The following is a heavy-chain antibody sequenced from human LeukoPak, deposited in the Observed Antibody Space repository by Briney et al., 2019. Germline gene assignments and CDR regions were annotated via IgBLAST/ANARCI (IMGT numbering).Heavy chain of an antibody. J-gene: IGHJ5*02. CDR1: GGSMRSNY. Sequence: SETLSLTCTVSGGSMRSNYWSLTRQPPGKGLEWIGNIYYSGSTNYNPSLKSRVTISIDPSKNQFSLKLSSVTAADTAIYYCVKDNGRWFDPWGQGTLVTVSS. CDR3: VKDNGRWFDP. V-gene: IGHV4-59*01. D-gene: IGHD1-26*01. CDR2: IYYSGST.